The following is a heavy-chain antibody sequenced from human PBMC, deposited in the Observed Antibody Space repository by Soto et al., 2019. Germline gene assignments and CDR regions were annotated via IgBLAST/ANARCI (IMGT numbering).Heavy chain of an antibody. Sequence: ASVKVSCKASGYTFTSYGISCVRQAPGQVLEWMGWISAYNGNTNYAQKLQGRVTMTTDTSTSTAYMELRSLRSDDTAVYYCARFRLVDTAMVYYYYYGMDVWGQGTTVTVSS. CDR1: GYTFTSYG. D-gene: IGHD5-18*01. CDR2: ISAYNGNT. J-gene: IGHJ6*02. V-gene: IGHV1-18*04. CDR3: ARFRLVDTAMVYYYYYGMDV.